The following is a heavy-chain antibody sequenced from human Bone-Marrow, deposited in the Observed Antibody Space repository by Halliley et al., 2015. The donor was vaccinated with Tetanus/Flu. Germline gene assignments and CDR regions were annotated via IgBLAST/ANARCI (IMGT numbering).Heavy chain of an antibody. Sequence: TLSLTCTVSGSSIGNYYWTWIRQPPGKGLEWIGYIYYSGGTNYNRSLKSRVTISVDKSKNQFSVNLRSVTAADTAVYYCAREAYSYYGMDVWGQGTTVIVSS. CDR2: IYYSGGT. V-gene: IGHV4-59*01. CDR3: AREAYSYYGMDV. J-gene: IGHJ6*02. CDR1: GSSIGNYY.